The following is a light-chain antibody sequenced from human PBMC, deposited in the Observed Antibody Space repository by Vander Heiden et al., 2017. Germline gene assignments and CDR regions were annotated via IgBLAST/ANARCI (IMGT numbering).Light chain of an antibody. J-gene: IGKJ2*01. Sequence: EIVFTQSPATLSLSPGARAALSCRASQSVSRYLAWYQQKPGQAPRHLIYDATSRATGIPARFSGSGSGTDFTLPISSLVPEDFAVNYCQQRSNWPSYTFGQGTKLEIK. CDR2: DAT. CDR1: QSVSRY. CDR3: QQRSNWPSYT. V-gene: IGKV3-11*01.